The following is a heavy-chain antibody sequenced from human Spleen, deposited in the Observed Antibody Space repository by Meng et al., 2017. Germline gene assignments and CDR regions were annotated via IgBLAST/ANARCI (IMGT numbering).Heavy chain of an antibody. J-gene: IGHJ4*02. D-gene: IGHD6-13*01. V-gene: IGHV1-2*02. CDR2: INPNSGGT. Sequence: VQLVQSGAEVKKPGDSVKVSCKASGYTFTGYYMHWVRQAPGQGLEWMGWINPNSGGTNYAQNFQGRVTMTSDTSISTVYMELNGLRSDDTAVYYCARDEDISAAGKLFGDYWGQGTLVTVSS. CDR1: GYTFTGYY. CDR3: ARDEDISAAGKLFGDY.